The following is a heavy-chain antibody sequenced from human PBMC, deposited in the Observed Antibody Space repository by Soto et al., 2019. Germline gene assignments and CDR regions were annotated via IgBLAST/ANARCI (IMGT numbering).Heavy chain of an antibody. CDR1: GYSFTSYW. V-gene: IGHV5-51*01. CDR3: ARQGDSSGYYFQFDY. CDR2: IHPGDSDT. Sequence: GESLKISCKGSGYSFTSYWIGWVRQMPGKGLEWMGIIHPGDSDTRYSPSFQGQVTISADKSISTAYLQWSSLKASDTAMYYCARQGDSSGYYFQFDYWGQGTPVTVSS. J-gene: IGHJ4*02. D-gene: IGHD3-22*01.